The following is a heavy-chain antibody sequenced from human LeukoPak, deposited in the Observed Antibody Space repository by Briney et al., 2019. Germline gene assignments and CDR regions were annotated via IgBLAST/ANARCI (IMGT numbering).Heavy chain of an antibody. CDR2: ISGSGGIT. D-gene: IGHD3-22*01. V-gene: IGHV3-23*01. J-gene: IGHJ4*02. Sequence: GGSLRLSCAASGFTFSSYAMSWVRQAPGKGLEWVSTISGSGGITYYADSVKGRFTISRDNSKNTLYLQMNSLRAEDTAVYYCARGTSSGYFQLYFDYWGQGTLVTVSS. CDR1: GFTFSSYA. CDR3: ARGTSSGYFQLYFDY.